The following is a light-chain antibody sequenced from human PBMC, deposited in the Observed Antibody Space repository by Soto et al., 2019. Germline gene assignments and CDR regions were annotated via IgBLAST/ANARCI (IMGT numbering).Light chain of an antibody. V-gene: IGKV1-39*01. CDR1: QSFSNY. Sequence: DLQMTQSPSSLSASVGDRVTITCRTSQSFSNYLNWYQQKPGKVPKLLIYAASNLQSGVPSRFSGSGSGTDFTLSISSLQPEDFATYYCQQSYSTPWTFGQGTKVEI. J-gene: IGKJ1*01. CDR2: AAS. CDR3: QQSYSTPWT.